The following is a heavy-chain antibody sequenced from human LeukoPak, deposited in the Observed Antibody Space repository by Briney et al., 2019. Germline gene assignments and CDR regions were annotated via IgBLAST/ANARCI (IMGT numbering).Heavy chain of an antibody. CDR3: AKDFVYGSRFPRPLDY. V-gene: IGHV3-23*01. CDR2: ISNGGTNT. CDR1: GFTFSSYG. D-gene: IGHD3-3*01. Sequence: GGSLRLSCAASGFTFSSYGMSWVRQAPGRGLEWVSGISNGGTNTYYTDSVKGRFTISRDNSRNTLYLQMNSLRADDTARYYCAKDFVYGSRFPRPLDYWGQGTLVTVSS. J-gene: IGHJ4*02.